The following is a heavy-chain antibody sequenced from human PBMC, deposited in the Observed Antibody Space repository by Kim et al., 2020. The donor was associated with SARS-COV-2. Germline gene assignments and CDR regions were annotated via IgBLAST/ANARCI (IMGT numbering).Heavy chain of an antibody. V-gene: IGHV4-39*01. CDR3: ATRLADSSSWARDY. Sequence: SETLSLTCTVSGGSISSSSYYWGWIRQPPGKGLEWIGSIYYSGSTYYNPSLKSRVTISVDTSKNQFSLKLSSVTAADTAVYYCATRLADSSSWARDYWGQGTLVTVSS. CDR1: GGSISSSSYY. CDR2: IYYSGST. D-gene: IGHD6-13*01. J-gene: IGHJ4*02.